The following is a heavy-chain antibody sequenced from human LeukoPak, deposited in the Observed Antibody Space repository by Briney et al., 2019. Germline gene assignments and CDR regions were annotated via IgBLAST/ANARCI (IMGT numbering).Heavy chain of an antibody. V-gene: IGHV4-59*01. J-gene: IGHJ4*02. Sequence: PSETLSLTCTVSSVSIRSYYWSWIRQPPGKGLEWIGYIYYTGSTNYNPSLKSRVTISVDTSKNQFSLNLISVTAADTAVYYCARVLPYSSGWGVDYWGQGALVTVSS. CDR1: SVSIRSYY. CDR3: ARVLPYSSGWGVDY. D-gene: IGHD6-19*01. CDR2: IYYTGST.